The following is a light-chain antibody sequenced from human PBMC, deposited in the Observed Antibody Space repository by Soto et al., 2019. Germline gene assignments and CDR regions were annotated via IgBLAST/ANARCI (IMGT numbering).Light chain of an antibody. CDR3: QQYYITRPVT. CDR1: QSVFFSSNNKNY. CDR2: WAS. V-gene: IGKV4-1*01. Sequence: DVGMTQSPDSLAVSLGERATINCKSSQSVFFSSNNKNYLAWYQQKPGQPPKLLIYWASTRKSGVPDRFSGSGSGTDFTLTISGLQAEDVAVYCCQQYYITRPVTFGGGTKVEIK. J-gene: IGKJ4*01.